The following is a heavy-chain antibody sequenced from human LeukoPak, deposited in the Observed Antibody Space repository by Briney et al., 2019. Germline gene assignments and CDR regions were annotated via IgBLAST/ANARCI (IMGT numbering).Heavy chain of an antibody. CDR1: GFTFSNYG. Sequence: PGGSLRLSCAASGFTFSNYGMHWVRQAPGKGLEWVAFVRYDETTKFYADSVKGRLTISRDNSKTTLYLQMNSVRAEDTAVYYCAKDVPAAYFDYWGQGTLVTVSS. V-gene: IGHV3-30*02. CDR3: AKDVPAAYFDY. CDR2: VRYDETTK. D-gene: IGHD2-2*01. J-gene: IGHJ4*02.